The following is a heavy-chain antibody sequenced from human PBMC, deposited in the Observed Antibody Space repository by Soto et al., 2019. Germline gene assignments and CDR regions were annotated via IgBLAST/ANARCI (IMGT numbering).Heavy chain of an antibody. V-gene: IGHV4-31*03. D-gene: IGHD3-3*01. J-gene: IGHJ6*01. CDR1: GGSISNVGYY. Sequence: SETLSLTCTVSGGSISNVGYYWSWMRQRPGKGLEWIGYVYHSGSTYYNPSLESRVTISVDTSKNQFSLKVSSVTTADTAVYYCARGFLEWLSHPYYGMDVWGQGTTVTVSS. CDR3: ARGFLEWLSHPYYGMDV. CDR2: VYHSGST.